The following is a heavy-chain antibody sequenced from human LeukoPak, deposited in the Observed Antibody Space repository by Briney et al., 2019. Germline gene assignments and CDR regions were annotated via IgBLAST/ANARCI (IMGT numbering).Heavy chain of an antibody. CDR2: IRYDGSNE. CDR1: GFTFRSCG. V-gene: IGHV3-30*02. J-gene: IGHJ4*02. CDR3: ARGWGISADGYGLFDY. Sequence: GGSLRLSCAASGFTFRSCGMHWVRQAPGKGLEWVTFIRYDGSNEYYGDSVKGRFTISRDNSKNMLFLQMDSLRAEDTAVYYCARGWGISADGYGLFDYWGQGSLVTVSS. D-gene: IGHD6-13*01.